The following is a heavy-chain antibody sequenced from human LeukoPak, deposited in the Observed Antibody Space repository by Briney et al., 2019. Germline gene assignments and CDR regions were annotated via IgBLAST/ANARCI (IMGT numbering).Heavy chain of an antibody. D-gene: IGHD6-13*01. CDR1: GFTFDYYA. J-gene: IGHJ3*02. CDR3: EKDVAGIAAARPSGAFAI. Sequence: GRSLRLSCAASGFTFDYYAMHWVRHSPGKGLEWVSCMSWNSGSIGYAGSVKGRFTISRDNAKNSLYLQMNSLRAEDTALYYCEKDVAGIAAARPSGAFAIWGQGTMVTVSS. V-gene: IGHV3-9*01. CDR2: MSWNSGSI.